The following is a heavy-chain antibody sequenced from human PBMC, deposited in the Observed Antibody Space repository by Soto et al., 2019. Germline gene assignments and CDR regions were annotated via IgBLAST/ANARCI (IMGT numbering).Heavy chain of an antibody. J-gene: IGHJ3*01. CDR3: ASFNTVRVVTAMPL. CDR2: INGGNGNT. D-gene: IGHD2-21*02. Sequence: ASVKVSCKTSGNTFPNYALHWVRQAPGQRPEWMGWINGGNGNTKYSEHFQGRVTFTGDTSAGTAYMELSSLTSEDTAVYYCASFNTVRVVTAMPLWGQGTMVTVSS. CDR1: GNTFPNYA. V-gene: IGHV1-3*01.